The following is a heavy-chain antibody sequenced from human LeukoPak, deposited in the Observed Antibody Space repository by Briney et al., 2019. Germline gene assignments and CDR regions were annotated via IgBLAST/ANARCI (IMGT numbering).Heavy chain of an antibody. J-gene: IGHJ4*02. Sequence: SETLSLTCTVSGGSISSYYRSWIRQPPGKGLEWIGYIYYSGSTNYNPSLKSRVTISVDTSKNQFSLKLSSVTAADTAVYYCARHGVYDNFDYWGQGTLVTVSS. CDR3: ARHGVYDNFDY. CDR1: GGSISSYY. D-gene: IGHD3-3*01. V-gene: IGHV4-59*08. CDR2: IYYSGST.